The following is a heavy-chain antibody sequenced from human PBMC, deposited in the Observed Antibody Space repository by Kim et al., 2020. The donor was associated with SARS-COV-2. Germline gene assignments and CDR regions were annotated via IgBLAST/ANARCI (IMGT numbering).Heavy chain of an antibody. J-gene: IGHJ5*02. Sequence: SETLSLTCAVYGGSFSGYYWSWIRQPPGKGLEWIGEINHSGSTNYNPSLKSRVTISVDTSKNQFSLKLSSVTAADTAVYYCARALPRRIDGRGWYQRQNWFDPWGQGTLVTVSS. D-gene: IGHD6-19*01. CDR1: GGSFSGYY. CDR2: INHSGST. CDR3: ARALPRRIDGRGWYQRQNWFDP. V-gene: IGHV4-34*01.